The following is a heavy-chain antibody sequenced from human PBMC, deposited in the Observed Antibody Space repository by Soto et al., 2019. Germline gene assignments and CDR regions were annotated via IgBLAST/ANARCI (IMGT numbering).Heavy chain of an antibody. V-gene: IGHV3-33*01. J-gene: IGHJ3*02. Sequence: PVGSLRLSCAASGFTFSSYGMHWVRQAPGKGLEWVAVIWYDGSNKYYADSVKGRFTISRDNSKNTLYLQMNSLRAEDTAVYYCARFGPYCSGGSCYPPDAFDIWGQGTMVTVSS. CDR3: ARFGPYCSGGSCYPPDAFDI. CDR2: IWYDGSNK. D-gene: IGHD2-15*01. CDR1: GFTFSSYG.